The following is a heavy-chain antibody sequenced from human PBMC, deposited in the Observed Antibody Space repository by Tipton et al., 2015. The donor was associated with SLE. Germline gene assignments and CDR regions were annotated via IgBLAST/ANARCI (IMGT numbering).Heavy chain of an antibody. D-gene: IGHD2-15*01. CDR1: GGSFSGYY. V-gene: IGHV4-34*01. J-gene: IGHJ4*02. Sequence: LRLSCAVYGGSFSGYYWSWIRQPPGKGLEWIGEINHSGSTNYNPSLKSRVTISVDTSRKQFSLRVSSVTAADTAVYYCARESSLATPDSWGQGTLVTVSS. CDR2: INHSGST. CDR3: ARESSLATPDS.